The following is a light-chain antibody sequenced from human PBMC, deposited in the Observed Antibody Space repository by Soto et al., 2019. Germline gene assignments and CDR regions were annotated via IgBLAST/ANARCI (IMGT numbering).Light chain of an antibody. Sequence: QSALTQPASVSGSPGQSITISCTGSGRDIDAYNYVSWYQQHPGKAPKLIIYGVKNRPSGVSNRFSASKSAFTASLTISGLQAEDEADYYCSSYTTSYFYVFGPGTKVTVL. CDR1: GRDIDAYNY. CDR2: GVK. CDR3: SSYTTSYFYV. V-gene: IGLV2-14*01. J-gene: IGLJ1*01.